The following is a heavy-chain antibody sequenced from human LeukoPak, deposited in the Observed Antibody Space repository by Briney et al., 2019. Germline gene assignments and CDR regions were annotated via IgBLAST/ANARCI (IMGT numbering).Heavy chain of an antibody. CDR3: ARDRNYGTKY. Sequence: GGSLRLSCVVSGLPFSDYYMNWLRQAPGKGLEWISYISSTSSYTDYADSVKGRFTISRDNANNSLYLQMNRLRAEDAAVYYCARDRNYGTKYWGQGTLVTVSS. D-gene: IGHD3-10*01. CDR2: ISSTSSYT. J-gene: IGHJ4*02. V-gene: IGHV3-11*06. CDR1: GLPFSDYY.